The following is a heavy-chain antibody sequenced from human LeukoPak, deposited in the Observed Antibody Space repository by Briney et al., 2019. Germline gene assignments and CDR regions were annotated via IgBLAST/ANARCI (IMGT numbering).Heavy chain of an antibody. Sequence: SQTLSLTCTVSGGSISSGDYYWSWIRQPPGKGLEWIGYIYYSGSTYYNPSLKSRVTISVDTSKNQFSLKLSSVTAADTAVYYCARDQVDTAMVFDYWGQGTLVTVSS. CDR2: IYYSGST. V-gene: IGHV4-30-4*01. J-gene: IGHJ4*02. CDR1: GGSISSGDYY. CDR3: ARDQVDTAMVFDY. D-gene: IGHD5-18*01.